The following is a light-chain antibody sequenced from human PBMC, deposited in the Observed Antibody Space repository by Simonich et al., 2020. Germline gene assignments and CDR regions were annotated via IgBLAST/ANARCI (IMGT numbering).Light chain of an antibody. J-gene: IGKJ2*01. Sequence: DIVMTQSPDSLAVSLGERATINCKSRQSVLYSSNNKNYFAWYQQKPGQPPKLLIYWASTRESGVPDRFSGSGSETDFTLTISSLQAEDVAVYYCQQYYSTPYTFGQGTKLEIK. CDR2: WAS. CDR3: QQYYSTPYT. V-gene: IGKV4-1*01. CDR1: QSVLYSSNNKNY.